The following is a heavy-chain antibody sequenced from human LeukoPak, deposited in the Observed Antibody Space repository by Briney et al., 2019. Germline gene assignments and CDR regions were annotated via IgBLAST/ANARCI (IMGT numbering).Heavy chain of an antibody. CDR2: ISEKGGST. CDR1: GFSLSDYA. J-gene: IGHJ4*02. CDR3: AKDEISSSWNY. V-gene: IGHV3-23*01. Sequence: PGGSLRLSCVVSGFSLSDYAMSWVRQAPGKGLEWVSYISEKGGSTTYGDSVKGRFTISRDNSLNTVYLQMNSLRAEDTAVYYCAKDEISSSWNYWGQGTLVTVSS. D-gene: IGHD6-13*01.